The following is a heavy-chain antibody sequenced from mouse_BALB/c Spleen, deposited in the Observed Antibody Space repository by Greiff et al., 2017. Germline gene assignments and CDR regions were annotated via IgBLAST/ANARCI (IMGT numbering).Heavy chain of an antibody. V-gene: IGHV2-6-7*01. D-gene: IGHD2-1*01. CDR3: ARAYGNYDYAMDY. CDR1: GFSLTGYG. CDR2: IWGDGST. Sequence: VHLVESGPGLVAPSQSLSITCTVSGFSLTGYGVNWVRQPPGKGLEWLGMIWGDGSTDYNSALKSRLSISKDNSKSQVFLKMNSLQTDDTARYYCARAYGNYDYAMDYWGQGTSVTVSS. J-gene: IGHJ4*01.